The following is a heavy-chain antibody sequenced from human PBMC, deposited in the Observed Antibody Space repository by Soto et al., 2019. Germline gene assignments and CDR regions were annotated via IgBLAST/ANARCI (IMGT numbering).Heavy chain of an antibody. J-gene: IGHJ4*02. V-gene: IGHV4-59*01. CDR1: GGSISSNY. CDR2: VYNSGST. Sequence: HSETLSLTCTVSGGSISSNYWTWIRQPPGKGLEWIGYVYNSGSTNYNPSLKSRVTISEDTSKSQFSLKVNSMTAADTAVYYCARYRREAVAGYTLDNWGQGILVTVSS. CDR3: ARYRREAVAGYTLDN. D-gene: IGHD6-13*01.